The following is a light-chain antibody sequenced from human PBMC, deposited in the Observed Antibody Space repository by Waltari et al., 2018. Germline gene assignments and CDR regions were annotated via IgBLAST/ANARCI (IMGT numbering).Light chain of an antibody. V-gene: IGKV3-11*01. CDR3: QQRGDWPIT. CDR2: DAS. J-gene: IGKJ5*01. Sequence: EVVLTQSPATLSLSPGERATLSCRASQSVSSYLVWYQQKADQAPRLLIYDASKRATGIPARFSCIGSGTDFTLTISSLEPEDFAIYYCQQRGDWPITFGQGTRLETK. CDR1: QSVSSY.